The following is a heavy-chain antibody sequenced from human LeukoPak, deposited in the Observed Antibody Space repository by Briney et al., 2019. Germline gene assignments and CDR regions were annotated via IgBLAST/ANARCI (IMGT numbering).Heavy chain of an antibody. V-gene: IGHV4-4*07. CDR1: GGSISSYY. CDR2: IYTSGST. D-gene: IGHD2-2*01. J-gene: IGHJ6*03. CDR3: ARQMVVPATDPGYMDV. Sequence: SETLSLTCTVSGGSISSYYWSWIRQPAGKGLEWIGRIYTSGSTNYNPSLKSRVTMSVDTSKNQFSLKLSSVTAADTAVYYCARQMVVPATDPGYMDVWGKGTTVTISS.